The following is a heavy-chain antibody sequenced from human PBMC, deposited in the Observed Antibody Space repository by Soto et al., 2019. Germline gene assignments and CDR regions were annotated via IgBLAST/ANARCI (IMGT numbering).Heavy chain of an antibody. V-gene: IGHV4-59*01. CDR3: ARGRTVRNYADDSSDYFYFFDY. D-gene: IGHD3-22*01. CDR1: VDSISTFY. J-gene: IGHJ4*02. Sequence: RSLTFTVSVDSISTFYWGWMRQSPGKELEWIGYVYYTGSTNYNPPLKSRVTISVDRSKNQFSLKLTSANAADTAVYYCARGRTVRNYADDSSDYFYFFDYWGQGAQVTVSS. CDR2: VYYTGST.